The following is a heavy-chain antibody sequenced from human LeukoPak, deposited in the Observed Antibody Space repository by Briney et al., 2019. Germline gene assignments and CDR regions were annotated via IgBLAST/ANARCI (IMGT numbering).Heavy chain of an antibody. CDR2: ISSSSSYI. D-gene: IGHD2-2*01. CDR3: AKEVVPAALAYYFDY. V-gene: IGHV3-21*01. CDR1: GFTFSSYS. J-gene: IGHJ4*02. Sequence: GGSLRLSCAASGFTFSSYSMNWVRQAPGKGLEGVSSISSSSSYIYYADSVKGRFTISRDNAKNSLYLQMNSLRAEDTAVYYCAKEVVPAALAYYFDYWGQGTLVTVSS.